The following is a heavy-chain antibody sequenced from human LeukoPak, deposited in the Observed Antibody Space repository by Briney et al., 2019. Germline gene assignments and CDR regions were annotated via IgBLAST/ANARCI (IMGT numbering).Heavy chain of an antibody. Sequence: PSETLSLTCTVSGGSISTSYWNWIRQAPGKGLEWIGYIYYSGSTNYNPSLRSRVTISVDTSKNQFSQKLTSVTAADTAVYYCARAVGNWSHQWGLVYWGQGTLVTVSS. D-gene: IGHD1-20*01. CDR1: GGSISTSY. J-gene: IGHJ4*02. CDR2: IYYSGST. V-gene: IGHV4-59*01. CDR3: ARAVGNWSHQWGLVY.